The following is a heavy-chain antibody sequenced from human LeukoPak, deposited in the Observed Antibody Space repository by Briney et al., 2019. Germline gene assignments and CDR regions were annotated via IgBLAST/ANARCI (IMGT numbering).Heavy chain of an antibody. CDR2: ISGRGGST. CDR3: AKDSLWWDDSYYFDY. D-gene: IGHD2-21*01. V-gene: IGHV3-23*01. Sequence: LSGGSLRLSCAASGFTFSTYAMSWVRQAPGKGLEWVSGISGRGGSTFYADSVMGRFTISRDNSKNTLYLQMNSLRAEDTAVYDCAKDSLWWDDSYYFDYWGLGTLVTVSS. CDR1: GFTFSTYA. J-gene: IGHJ4*02.